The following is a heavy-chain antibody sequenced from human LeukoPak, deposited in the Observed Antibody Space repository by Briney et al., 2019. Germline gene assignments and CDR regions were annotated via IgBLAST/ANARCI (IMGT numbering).Heavy chain of an antibody. J-gene: IGHJ6*03. D-gene: IGHD6-13*01. CDR3: ARDRVGQQLVGRKYYYYYMDV. Sequence: SETLSLTCSVSDGSISSGYYYWAWIRQPPGKGPEWIGSIYYSGTTYPNPSLKSRVTISVDTSKNQFSLKLRSVTAADTAVYYCARDRVGQQLVGRKYYYYYMDVWGKGNTVTISS. CDR2: IYYSGTT. CDR1: DGSISSGYYY. V-gene: IGHV4-39*07.